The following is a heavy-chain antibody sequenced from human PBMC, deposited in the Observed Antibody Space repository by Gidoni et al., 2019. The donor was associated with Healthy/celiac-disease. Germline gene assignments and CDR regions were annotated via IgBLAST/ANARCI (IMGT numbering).Heavy chain of an antibody. J-gene: IGHJ4*02. V-gene: IGHV4-39*01. CDR3: ARRGLRGYSYGPHIDY. Sequence: QLPLQESGPGLVKPSETLSLTCTVPGGSISSSSYYWGWIRQPPGKGLEWLGSIYYSGSTYYNPSLKSRVTISVDTSKNQFSLKLSSVTAADTAVYYCARRGLRGYSYGPHIDYWGQGTLVTVSS. CDR2: IYYSGST. CDR1: GGSISSSSYY. D-gene: IGHD5-18*01.